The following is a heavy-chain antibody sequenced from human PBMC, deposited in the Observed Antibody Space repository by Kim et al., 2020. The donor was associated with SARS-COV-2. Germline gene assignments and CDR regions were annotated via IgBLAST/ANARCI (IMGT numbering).Heavy chain of an antibody. J-gene: IGHJ6*01. CDR3: ARGLRTYIAVAAYGMDV. D-gene: IGHD6-19*01. CDR2: IYYSGST. Sequence: SETLSLTCTVSGGSISSYYWSWIRQPPGKGLEWIGYIYYSGSTNYNPSLKIRVTISVDTSKNQFSLKLSSVTAADTAVYYCARGLRTYIAVAAYGMDVWGQGTTVTVSS. CDR1: GGSISSYY. V-gene: IGHV4-59*01.